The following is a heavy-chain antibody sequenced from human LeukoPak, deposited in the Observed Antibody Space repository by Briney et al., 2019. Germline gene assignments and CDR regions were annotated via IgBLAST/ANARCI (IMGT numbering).Heavy chain of an antibody. CDR1: GGSIRSHENY. J-gene: IGHJ5*02. D-gene: IGHD3-9*01. CDR2: IYHSGST. V-gene: IGHV4-31*03. Sequence: SETLSLTCTVSGGSIRSHENYWSWIRQLPRQGLEWIGYIYHSGSTYYNPSLKSRVTISVDTFKSQFSLKLSSVTAADTAVYYCARAHNYDSLTGYYIDPWGQGTLVTVSS. CDR3: ARAHNYDSLTGYYIDP.